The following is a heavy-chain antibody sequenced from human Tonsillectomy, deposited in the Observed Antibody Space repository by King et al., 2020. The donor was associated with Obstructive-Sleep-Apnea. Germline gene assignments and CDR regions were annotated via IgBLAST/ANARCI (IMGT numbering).Heavy chain of an antibody. CDR3: ARVSWDTVTHDY. V-gene: IGHV4-31*03. CDR2: IYYSGRT. J-gene: IGHJ4*02. Sequence: VQLQESGPGLVKPSQTLSLTCTVSGGSISSGGYYWSWSRQHPGKGLEWIGYIYYSGRTYSNPSLTSRVTISVDTSQNQFSLKLSSVTAADTAVYYCARVSWDTVTHDYWGQGTLVTVSS. CDR1: GGSISSGGYY. D-gene: IGHD4-17*01.